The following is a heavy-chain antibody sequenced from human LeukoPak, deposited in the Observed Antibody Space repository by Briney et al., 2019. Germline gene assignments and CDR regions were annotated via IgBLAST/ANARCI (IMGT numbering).Heavy chain of an antibody. CDR3: ARISPPMDV. Sequence: PSETLSLTCAVYGGSFSGYYWSWIRQPPGKGLEWIGEINHSGSTNYNPSLKSRVTISVDTSKNQFSLELSSVTAADTAVYYCARISPPMDVWGKGTTVTVSS. J-gene: IGHJ6*03. CDR2: INHSGST. V-gene: IGHV4-34*01. D-gene: IGHD3-3*02. CDR1: GGSFSGYY.